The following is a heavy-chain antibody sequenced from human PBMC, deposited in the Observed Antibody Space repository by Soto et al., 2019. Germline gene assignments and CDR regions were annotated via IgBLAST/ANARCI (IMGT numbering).Heavy chain of an antibody. CDR3: ARALGSSPLSY. D-gene: IGHD6-6*01. J-gene: IGHJ4*02. Sequence: SETLSLTCTVSGDSIKRGDVYWSWIRQHPGKGLEWIGYIFYSGITHYNPSLRSRVTTSVDTSKNQFSLNLTSVTAADTAVYYCARALGSSPLSYWGQGTLVTVSS. V-gene: IGHV4-31*03. CDR2: IFYSGIT. CDR1: GDSIKRGDVY.